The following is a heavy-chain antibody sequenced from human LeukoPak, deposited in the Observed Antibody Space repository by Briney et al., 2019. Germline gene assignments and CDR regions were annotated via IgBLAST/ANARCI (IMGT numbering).Heavy chain of an antibody. CDR2: IYHSGST. D-gene: IGHD3-22*01. J-gene: IGHJ4*02. CDR3: ARRMEYYYGNSGYYFDY. Sequence: PSETLSLTCTVSGGSLSSGGYYWRWIRQYPETGLEWIGYIYHSGSTYYNPSLQSRVSISLDMSRNQFSLKLTSVTAADTAVYYCARRMEYYYGNSGYYFDYWGQGALVTVSS. CDR1: GGSLSSGGYY. V-gene: IGHV4-31*03.